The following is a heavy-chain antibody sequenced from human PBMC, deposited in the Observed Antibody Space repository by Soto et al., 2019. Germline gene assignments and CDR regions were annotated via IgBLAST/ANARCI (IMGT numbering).Heavy chain of an antibody. CDR3: ARDRRLLWFGESEDLDY. D-gene: IGHD3-10*01. V-gene: IGHV1-69*08. Sequence: QVQLVQSGAEVKKPGSSVKVSCKASGGTFSSYTISWVRQAPGQGLEWMGRIIPILGIANYAQKFQGRVTITADKSTSTAYMELSSLRAEDTAVYYCARDRRLLWFGESEDLDYWGQGTLVTVSS. J-gene: IGHJ4*02. CDR2: IIPILGIA. CDR1: GGTFSSYT.